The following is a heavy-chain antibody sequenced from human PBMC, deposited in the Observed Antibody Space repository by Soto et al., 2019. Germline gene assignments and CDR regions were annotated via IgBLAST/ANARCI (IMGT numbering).Heavy chain of an antibody. V-gene: IGHV1-2*04. J-gene: IGHJ3*02. CDR1: GYTFTGYY. D-gene: IGHD3-10*01. Sequence: QVQLVQSGAEVKKPGASVKVSCKASGYTFTGYYMHWVRQAPGQGLEWMGWINPNSGGTNYEQKFQGWVTMTRDTSISTDYMELIRLRSDDTAVYYCAREIPELWFGELAVQGRDLDIWGQGTMVTVSS. CDR2: INPNSGGT. CDR3: AREIPELWFGELAVQGRDLDI.